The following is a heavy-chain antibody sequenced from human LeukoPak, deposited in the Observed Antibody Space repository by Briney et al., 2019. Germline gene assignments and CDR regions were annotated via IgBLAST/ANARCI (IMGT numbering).Heavy chain of an antibody. CDR2: ISSRSTNI. J-gene: IGHJ6*03. CDR3: ARDAQWLVPEGYFYYMDV. D-gene: IGHD6-19*01. Sequence: GGSLRLSCAGSGFTFSRYSMNWFRQAPGKGLERVSSISSRSTNIFYADSVKGRFTISRDNAKNTLYLQMNSLGAEDTAVYYCARDAQWLVPEGYFYYMDVWGKGTTVTVSS. V-gene: IGHV3-21*04. CDR1: GFTFSRYS.